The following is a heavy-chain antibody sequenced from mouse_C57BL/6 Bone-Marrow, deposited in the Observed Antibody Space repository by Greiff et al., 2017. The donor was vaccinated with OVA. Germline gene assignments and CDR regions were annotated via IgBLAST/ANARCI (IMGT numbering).Heavy chain of an antibody. D-gene: IGHD6-5*01. CDR1: GYTFTSYW. J-gene: IGHJ3*01. CDR3: TRHPLSAY. V-gene: IGHV1-5*01. Sequence: EVQLQQSGTVLARPGASVKMSCKTSGYTFTSYWMHWVKQRPGQGLEWRGAIYPGNSDTSYNQKFKGKAKLTAVTSASTAYMELSSLTNEDSAVYYCTRHPLSAYWGQGTLVTVSA. CDR2: IYPGNSDT.